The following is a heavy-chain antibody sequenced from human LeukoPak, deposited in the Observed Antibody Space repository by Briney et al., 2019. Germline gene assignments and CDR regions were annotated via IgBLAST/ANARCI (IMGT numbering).Heavy chain of an antibody. J-gene: IGHJ4*02. D-gene: IGHD1-1*01. CDR2: IWYDGSNK. V-gene: IGHV3-33*01. CDR1: GFTFSSYG. CDR3: ARDASGTTLDY. Sequence: GSLRLSCAASGFTFSSYGMHWVRQAPGKGLEWVAVIWYDGSNKYYADSVKGRFTISRDNSKNTLYLQMNSLRAEDTAVYYCARDASGTTLDYWGQGTLVTVSS.